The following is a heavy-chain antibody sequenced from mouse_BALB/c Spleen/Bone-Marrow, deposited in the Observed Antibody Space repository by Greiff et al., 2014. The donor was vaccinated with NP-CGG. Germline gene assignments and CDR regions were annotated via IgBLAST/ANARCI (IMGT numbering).Heavy chain of an antibody. V-gene: IGHV1S81*02. J-gene: IGHJ3*01. CDR1: GYTFTSYY. D-gene: IGHD2-13*01. CDR3: TREGDSPFAY. CDR2: INPSNGGT. Sequence: QVHVKQSGAELVKPGASVKLSCKASGYTFTSYYMYWVKQRPGQGLEWIGEINPSNGGTNFNEKFKSKATLTADKSSSTAYMQLSSLTSEDSAVYYCTREGDSPFAYWGQGTLVTASA.